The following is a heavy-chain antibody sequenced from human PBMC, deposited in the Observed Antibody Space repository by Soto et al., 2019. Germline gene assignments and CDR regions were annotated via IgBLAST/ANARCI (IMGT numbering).Heavy chain of an antibody. CDR1: GFTFTSYT. D-gene: IGHD2-21*02. V-gene: IGHV3-64D*06. J-gene: IGHJ4*02. Sequence: PWGSLSLSCSVSGFTFTSYTLYWVRQAPGKGLEYVASSSSEGASTYYADSVKGRFIISRDNSKNTLYLPVISPRAEDAAVYYCVKDHCVDYWGQGILVTVSS. CDR3: VKDHCVDY. CDR2: SSSEGAST.